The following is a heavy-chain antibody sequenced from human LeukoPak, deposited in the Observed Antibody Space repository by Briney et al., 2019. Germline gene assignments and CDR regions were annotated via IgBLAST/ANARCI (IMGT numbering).Heavy chain of an antibody. D-gene: IGHD3-16*01. J-gene: IGHJ3*01. CDR3: ARDPAGRGTLID. V-gene: IGHV1-8*03. CDR1: GYTFTSYD. Sequence: ASVKVSCKASGYTFTSYDINWVRQATGQGLEWMGWMNPNSGNTGYAQKFQGRVTITRNTSISTAYVELSSVTAADTAVYYCARDPAGRGTLIDWGQGTMVTVSS. CDR2: MNPNSGNT.